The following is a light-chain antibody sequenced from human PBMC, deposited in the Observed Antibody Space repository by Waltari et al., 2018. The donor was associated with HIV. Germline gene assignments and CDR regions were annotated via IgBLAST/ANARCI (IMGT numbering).Light chain of an antibody. Sequence: DIVITQSPDSLVVSLGARATINCKSSQSVLYSSNNKNYLAWYHQKLGQPPKLLIYWASTRVSGVPDRFSGSGSGTDFTLTISSLQAEDVAVYYCQQYYSTPLTFGQGTKVEIK. CDR1: QSVLYSSNNKNY. V-gene: IGKV4-1*01. CDR3: QQYYSTPLT. CDR2: WAS. J-gene: IGKJ1*01.